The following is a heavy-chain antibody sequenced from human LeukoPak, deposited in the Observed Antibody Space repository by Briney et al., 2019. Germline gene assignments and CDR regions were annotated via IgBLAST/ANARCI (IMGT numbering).Heavy chain of an antibody. CDR2: IGGSGDST. Sequence: PGGSLRLSCAATGFTFSTYGMTWVRQAPGKGLEWVSGIGGSGDSTYYADSVKGRFTISRDNAKNSLYLQMNSLRAEDTAVYYCARQYSYDSRYFDSWGQGTLVTVSS. V-gene: IGHV3-23*01. D-gene: IGHD5-18*01. J-gene: IGHJ4*02. CDR1: GFTFSTYG. CDR3: ARQYSYDSRYFDS.